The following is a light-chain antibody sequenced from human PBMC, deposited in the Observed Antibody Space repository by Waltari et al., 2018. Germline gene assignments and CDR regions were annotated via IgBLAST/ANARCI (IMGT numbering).Light chain of an antibody. J-gene: IGLJ3*02. CDR1: ASDVGDFNS. Sequence: QSALTQPRSVSGSPGQSVTLSCAGTASDVGDFNSVSWYQQHPGKAPKLVIFDVTKRPSGVPDRFSGSKSGTSASLTVSGLQAEDEADYYCCSYAGIWVFGGGTKLTVL. CDR3: CSYAGIWV. V-gene: IGLV2-11*01. CDR2: DVT.